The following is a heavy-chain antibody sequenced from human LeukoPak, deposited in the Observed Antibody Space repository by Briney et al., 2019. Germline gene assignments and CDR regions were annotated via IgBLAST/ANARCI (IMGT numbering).Heavy chain of an antibody. CDR3: ARDPLGVPA. D-gene: IGHD2-8*01. V-gene: IGHV4-59*11. CDR1: GGSISSHY. J-gene: IGHJ5*02. Sequence: PSETLSLTCTVSGGSISSHYWSWIRQPPGKGLEWIGYIYYSGSTNYNPSLKSRVTISVDTSKNQFSLKLSSVTAADTAVYYCARDPLGVPAWGQGTLVTVSS. CDR2: IYYSGST.